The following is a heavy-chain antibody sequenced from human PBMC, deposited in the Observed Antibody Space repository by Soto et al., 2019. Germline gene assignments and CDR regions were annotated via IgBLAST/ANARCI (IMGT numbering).Heavy chain of an antibody. Sequence: QITLKESGPTLVTPTQTLTLTCTFSGFSLSTSGVGVGWIRQPPGKALEWLALIYWDDDKRYSPSLKSRLTISKDTSRNQVVLTLTNMAPLDTATYYCTHSLLPNCGSRGAFDYCGQGTLVTVSS. CDR1: GFSLSTSGVG. V-gene: IGHV2-5*02. J-gene: IGHJ4*02. CDR2: IYWDDDK. CDR3: THSLLPNCGSRGAFDY. D-gene: IGHD7-27*01.